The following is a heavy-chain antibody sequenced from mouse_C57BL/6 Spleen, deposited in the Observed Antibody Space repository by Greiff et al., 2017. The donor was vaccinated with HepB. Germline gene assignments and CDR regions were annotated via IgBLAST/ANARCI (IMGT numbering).Heavy chain of an antibody. V-gene: IGHV14-3*01. Sequence: EVQVVESVAELVRPGASVKLSCTASGFNIKNTYMHWVKQRPEQGLEWIGRIDPANGNTKYAPKFQGKATITVDTSSNTPYLQLSSLTSEDTAIYYCAREDPMVTTGYFDYWGQGTTLTVSS. CDR2: IDPANGNT. D-gene: IGHD2-2*01. CDR1: GFNIKNTY. J-gene: IGHJ2*01. CDR3: AREDPMVTTGYFDY.